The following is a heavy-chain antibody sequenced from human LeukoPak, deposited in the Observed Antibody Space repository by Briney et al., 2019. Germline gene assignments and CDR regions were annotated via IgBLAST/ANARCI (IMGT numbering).Heavy chain of an antibody. J-gene: IGHJ4*02. D-gene: IGHD3-22*01. Sequence: GGSLRLSCAASGSTFTNAWMNWVRQAPGKGLEWIGRIKSKSDGGTTDYAAPVKGRFTISRDDPKITLYLQMNSLKTEDTAVYYCARESERLFDYWGQGTLVTVSS. V-gene: IGHV3-15*01. CDR3: ARESERLFDY. CDR1: GSTFTNAW. CDR2: IKSKSDGGTT.